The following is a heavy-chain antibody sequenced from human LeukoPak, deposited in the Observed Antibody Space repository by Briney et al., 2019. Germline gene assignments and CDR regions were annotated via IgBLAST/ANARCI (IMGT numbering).Heavy chain of an antibody. CDR2: ISWNSGSI. V-gene: IGHV3-9*03. D-gene: IGHD3/OR15-3a*01. CDR3: AKDTRDMVFGYAFDI. Sequence: GGSLRLSCAASGFTFDDYAMHWVRQAPGKGLEWVSGISWNSGSICYADSVKGRFTISRDNAKNSLYLQMNSLRAEDMALYYCAKDTRDMVFGYAFDIWGQGTMVTVSS. J-gene: IGHJ3*02. CDR1: GFTFDDYA.